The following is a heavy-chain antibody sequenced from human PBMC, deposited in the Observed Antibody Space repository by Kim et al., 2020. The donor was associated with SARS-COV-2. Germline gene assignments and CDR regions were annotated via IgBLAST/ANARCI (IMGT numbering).Heavy chain of an antibody. Sequence: SETLSLTCTVSGGSISSGGYYWSWIRQHPGKGLEWIGYTYYSGSTYYNPSLKSRVTISVDTSKNQFSLKLSSVTAADTAVYYCARVRWQQLLDYWGQGTLVTVSS. CDR1: GGSISSGGYY. CDR2: TYYSGST. J-gene: IGHJ4*02. CDR3: ARVRWQQLLDY. D-gene: IGHD6-13*01. V-gene: IGHV4-31*03.